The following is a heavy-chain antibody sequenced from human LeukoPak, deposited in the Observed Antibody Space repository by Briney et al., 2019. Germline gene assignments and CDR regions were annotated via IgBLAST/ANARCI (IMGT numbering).Heavy chain of an antibody. D-gene: IGHD4-17*01. CDR2: IKQGGSEK. V-gene: IGHV3-7*01. CDR1: GFTFDRNW. Sequence: GGSLRLSCAATGFTFDRNWMSWVRQAPGKGLEWVANIKQGGSEKYYVDAVKGRFTISRDDAKNLVYLQMNSLRAEDTAVYYCVRGPHYGDFVDFLDYWGQGALVTVSS. J-gene: IGHJ4*02. CDR3: VRGPHYGDFVDFLDY.